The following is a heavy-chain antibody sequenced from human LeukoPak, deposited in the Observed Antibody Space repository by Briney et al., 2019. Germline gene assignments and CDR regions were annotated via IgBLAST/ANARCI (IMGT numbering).Heavy chain of an antibody. V-gene: IGHV4-59*01. CDR1: GGSISSYY. J-gene: IGHJ6*03. CDR2: IYYSGST. Sequence: SETLSITCTVSGGSISSYYWSWIRQPPGKGLEWIGYIYYSGSTNYNPSLKSRVTISVDTSKNQFSLKLSSVTAADTAVYYCARATSTIYYYMDVWGKGTTVTISS. CDR3: ARATSTIYYYMDV. D-gene: IGHD2-2*01.